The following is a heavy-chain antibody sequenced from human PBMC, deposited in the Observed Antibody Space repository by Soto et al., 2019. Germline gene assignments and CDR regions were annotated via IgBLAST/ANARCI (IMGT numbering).Heavy chain of an antibody. CDR2: ISAYNGNT. D-gene: IGHD6-19*01. CDR1: GYTFTSYG. J-gene: IGHJ4*02. CDR3: ARDRRRGWDAYGGNIFDY. V-gene: IGHV1-18*01. Sequence: QVQLVQSGAEVKKPGASVKVSCKASGYTFTSYGISWVRQAPGQGPEWMGWISAYNGNTNYAQKLQGRVTMTTDTSTSTAYMELRSLRSDDTAVYYCARDRRRGWDAYGGNIFDYWGQGTLVTVSS.